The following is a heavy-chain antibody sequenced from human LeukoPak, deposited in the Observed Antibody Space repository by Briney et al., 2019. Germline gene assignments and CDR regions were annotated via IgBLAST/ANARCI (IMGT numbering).Heavy chain of an antibody. CDR1: GGTFSSYA. CDR3: ARDWEDSGTYLDDY. D-gene: IGHD3-22*01. Sequence: GASVKVSCKASGGTFSSYAISWVRQAPGQGLEWMGWINPNSGGTDYAQKFQGRVTLTRDTSISTAYMELSRLRSDDTAVYYCARDWEDSGTYLDDYWGQGTLVTVSS. V-gene: IGHV1-2*02. J-gene: IGHJ4*02. CDR2: INPNSGGT.